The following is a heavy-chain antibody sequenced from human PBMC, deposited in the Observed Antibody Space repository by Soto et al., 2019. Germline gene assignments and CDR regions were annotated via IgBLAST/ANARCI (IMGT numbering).Heavy chain of an antibody. CDR2: IYYTGST. Sequence: PSETLSLTCTVSGVSISTYYWIRIRQPLGKGLEWIGYIYYTGSTNYNPSLKSRVTISLDTSQNQFSLKLSSVTAADTAVYYCARDQGPHFDYWGQGTLVTVSS. J-gene: IGHJ4*02. V-gene: IGHV4-59*01. CDR1: GVSISTYY. CDR3: ARDQGPHFDY.